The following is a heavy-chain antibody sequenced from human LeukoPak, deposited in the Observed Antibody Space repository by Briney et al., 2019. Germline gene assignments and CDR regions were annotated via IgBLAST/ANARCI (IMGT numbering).Heavy chain of an antibody. J-gene: IGHJ4*01. D-gene: IGHD3-10*01. CDR3: ARYCGSENYCISY. V-gene: IGHV4-34*01. CDR1: GASFSANY. CDR2: INHSGTI. Sequence: SETLSLTCAVYGASFSANYWIWIRQPPGKGLEWIGEINHSGTITYKPSLKSRLTISADTSENQFSLKLSSVTAADTAMYYCARYCGSENYCISYWGQGTLVTVSS.